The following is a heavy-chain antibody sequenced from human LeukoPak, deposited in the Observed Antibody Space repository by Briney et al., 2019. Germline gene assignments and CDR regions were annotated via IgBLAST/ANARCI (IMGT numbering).Heavy chain of an antibody. J-gene: IGHJ4*02. V-gene: IGHV1-2*02. Sequence: ASVKVSCKASGYTFTGYYMHWVRQAPGQAREWMGWINPNSGSKDYAEKFEGRVTMTMDTSIRTAYMELSRLRSDDTALYYCARAVVGATGRLFDCWGQGTLVTVSS. CDR2: INPNSGSK. CDR1: GYTFTGYY. CDR3: ARAVVGATGRLFDC. D-gene: IGHD1-26*01.